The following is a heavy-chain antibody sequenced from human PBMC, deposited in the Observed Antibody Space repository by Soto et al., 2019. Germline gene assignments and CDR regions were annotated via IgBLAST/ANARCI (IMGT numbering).Heavy chain of an antibody. CDR3: ARNMDYYYGPGSGNGHGV. J-gene: IGHJ6*02. D-gene: IGHD3-10*01. CDR1: GYTFSAYY. V-gene: IGHV1-2*02. Sequence: QVQLVQSGAEVKEPGDSVRVSCEASGYTFSAYYIHWVRQATGQGLEWMGWINPKFGDTTYAQDFQGRVTMTRDMSISTVYMELSRLTSDDTAIYYCARNMDYYYGPGSGNGHGVWGQGTTVTVFS. CDR2: INPKFGDT.